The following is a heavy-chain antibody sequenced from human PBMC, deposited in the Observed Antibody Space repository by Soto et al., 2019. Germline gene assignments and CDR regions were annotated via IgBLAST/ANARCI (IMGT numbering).Heavy chain of an antibody. CDR1: GFTFSSYS. CDR2: ISSSSSTI. V-gene: IGHV3-48*01. CDR3: SRTRQHSSWYFDAFDI. Sequence: PGGSLRLSCAASGFTFSSYSMNWVRQAPGKGLEWVSYISSSSSTIYYAESVKGRFTISRDNAKNSLYLQMNSLRAEDTAVYYSSRTRQHSSWYFDAFDIWGQGTMVTVSS. D-gene: IGHD6-13*01. J-gene: IGHJ3*02.